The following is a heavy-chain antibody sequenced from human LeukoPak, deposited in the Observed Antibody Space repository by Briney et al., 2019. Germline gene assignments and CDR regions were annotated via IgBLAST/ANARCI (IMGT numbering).Heavy chain of an antibody. J-gene: IGHJ4*02. CDR2: ASGFTF. CDR3: ARANSFDSSGYYFDY. D-gene: IGHD3-22*01. V-gene: IGHV3-49*02. Sequence: ASGFTFEYAASVKGRFTISRDDSKSTAYLQMNSLKTEDTAVYYCARANSFDSSGYYFDYWGQGTLVTVSS.